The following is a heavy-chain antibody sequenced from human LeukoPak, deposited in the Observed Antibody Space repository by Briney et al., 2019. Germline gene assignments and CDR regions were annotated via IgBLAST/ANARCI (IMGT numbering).Heavy chain of an antibody. CDR2: IKQDGSEK. CDR3: ATTQSFDY. V-gene: IGHV3-7*01. CDR1: GFTIRSNY. J-gene: IGHJ4*02. Sequence: PGGSLRLSCAASGFTIRSNYMSWVRQAPGKGLEWVANIKQDGSEKYYVDSVKGRFTVSRDNAKSSLYLQMNSLRVEDTAVYYCATTQSFDYWGQGTLVTVSS.